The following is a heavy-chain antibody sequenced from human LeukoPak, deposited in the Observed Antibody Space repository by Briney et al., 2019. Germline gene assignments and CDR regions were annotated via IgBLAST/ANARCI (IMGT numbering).Heavy chain of an antibody. V-gene: IGHV3-11*04. CDR3: ARAYDFWSGYPLYFGY. Sequence: GGSLRLSCAASGFTFSDYYMSWIRQAPGKGLEWVSYIGTSGSTVSYADSVKGRFTISRDNAKNSLYLQMNSLRAEDTAVYYCARAYDFWSGYPLYFGYWGQGTLVTVSS. CDR1: GFTFSDYY. D-gene: IGHD3-3*01. CDR2: IGTSGSTV. J-gene: IGHJ4*02.